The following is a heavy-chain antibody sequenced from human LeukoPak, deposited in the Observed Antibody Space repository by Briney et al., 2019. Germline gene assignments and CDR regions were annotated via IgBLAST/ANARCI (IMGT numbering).Heavy chain of an antibody. D-gene: IGHD5-18*01. V-gene: IGHV3-23*01. CDR3: TRGWIQLWNDGFDI. CDR2: INNSGGSA. CDR1: EFTFSSYW. Sequence: GGSLRLSCAASEFTFSSYWMSWVRQAPGKGLEWVSVINNSGGSAYYADSVKGRFTISRDNSKNTVSLQLNSLRAEDTALYYCTRGWIQLWNDGFDIWGQGTMVTVSS. J-gene: IGHJ3*02.